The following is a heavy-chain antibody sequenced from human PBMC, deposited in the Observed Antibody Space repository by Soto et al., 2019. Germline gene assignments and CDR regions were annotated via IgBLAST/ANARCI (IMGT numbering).Heavy chain of an antibody. D-gene: IGHD2-2*01. CDR1: GYNFISYG. CDR3: ARDDCLSNSCWLDY. J-gene: IGHJ4*02. CDR2: ISTDNGNT. V-gene: IGHV1-18*01. Sequence: QVQLVQSGAEVEKPGASVKVSCKTSGYNFISYGISWVRQAPGQGLEWMGWISTDNGNTKSGQKFQGRVSMTADTSTSTAYMELRSLRSDDTAMYYCARDDCLSNSCWLDYWGQGTLVTVSS.